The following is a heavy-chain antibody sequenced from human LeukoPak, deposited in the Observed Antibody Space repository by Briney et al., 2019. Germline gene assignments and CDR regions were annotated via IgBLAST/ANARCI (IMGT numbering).Heavy chain of an antibody. CDR1: GGSISSSSYY. CDR3: ARDLSSGYLAILDY. J-gene: IGHJ4*02. D-gene: IGHD3-22*01. Sequence: SETLSLTCTVSGGSISSSSYYWGWIRQPPGKGLEWIGSIYYSGSTYYNPSLKSRATISVDTSKNQFSLKLSSVTAADTAVYYCARDLSSGYLAILDYWGQGTLVTVSS. V-gene: IGHV4-39*07. CDR2: IYYSGST.